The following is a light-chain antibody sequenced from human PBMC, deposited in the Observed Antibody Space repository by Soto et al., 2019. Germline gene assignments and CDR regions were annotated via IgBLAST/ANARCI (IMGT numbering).Light chain of an antibody. CDR1: QSVSSSY. J-gene: IGKJ5*01. CDR3: QQYGSAPSLT. V-gene: IGKV3-20*01. CDR2: GAS. Sequence: ESVLTQYPFTLYLSKGKRATLSFISIQSVSSSYLAWYQQKPGQAPRLLIYGASSRATGIPDRFSGSGSGTDFTLTISRLEPEDFAVYYCQQYGSAPSLTFGQGTRLEIK.